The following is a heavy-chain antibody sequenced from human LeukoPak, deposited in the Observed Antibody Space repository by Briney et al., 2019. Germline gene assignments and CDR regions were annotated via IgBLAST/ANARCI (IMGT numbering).Heavy chain of an antibody. CDR1: GFTFSSYG. D-gene: IGHD3-9*01. Sequence: GGSLRLSCAASGFTFSSYGMHWVRQAPGKGLEWVAVISYDGSNKYYADSVKGRFTISRDNSKNTLYLQMNSLRAEDTAVYYCAKDSRYFDWSNFDYWGQGTLVTVSS. CDR3: AKDSRYFDWSNFDY. V-gene: IGHV3-30*18. CDR2: ISYDGSNK. J-gene: IGHJ4*02.